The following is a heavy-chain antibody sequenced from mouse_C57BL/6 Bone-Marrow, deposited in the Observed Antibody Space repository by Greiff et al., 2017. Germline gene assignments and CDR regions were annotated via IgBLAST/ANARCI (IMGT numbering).Heavy chain of an antibody. V-gene: IGHV5-9-1*02. J-gene: IGHJ3*01. Sequence: EVKLVESGAGLVKPGGSLKLSCAASGFTFSSYAMSWVRQTPEKRLEWVAYISSGGDYIYYADTVKGRFTISRDNARNTLYLQMSSLKSEDTAMYYCTRVPMWFAYWGQGTLVTVSA. CDR2: ISSGGDYI. CDR1: GFTFSSYA. CDR3: TRVPMWFAY. D-gene: IGHD5-1*01.